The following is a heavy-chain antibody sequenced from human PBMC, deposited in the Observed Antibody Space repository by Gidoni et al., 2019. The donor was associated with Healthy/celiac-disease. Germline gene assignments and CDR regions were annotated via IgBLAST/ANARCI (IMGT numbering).Heavy chain of an antibody. J-gene: IGHJ6*02. CDR3: ARSVVRGVIATAYYGMDV. D-gene: IGHD3-10*01. CDR1: GFSLRTSGLC. Sequence: QVTLVGSGPALVKPTQTLTLTCTFSGFSLRTSGLCVSWIRQPPGKALEWLALIDWDNDKYYSTSLKTRLTISKDTSKNQVVLTMTNMDPVDTATYYCARSVVRGVIATAYYGMDVWGQGTTVTVSS. CDR2: IDWDNDK. V-gene: IGHV2-70*01.